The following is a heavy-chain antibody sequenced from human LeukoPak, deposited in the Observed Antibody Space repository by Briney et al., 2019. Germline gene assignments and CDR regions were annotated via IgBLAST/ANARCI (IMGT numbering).Heavy chain of an antibody. CDR3: AKGCSDSCYSAWCY. D-gene: IGHD2-15*01. V-gene: IGHV3-23*01. CDR2: ISGSGGST. CDR1: GFTFSNYA. Sequence: PGGSLRLSCAASGFTFSNYAMNWVRQAPGKGLEWVSVISGSGGSTYYADSVKGRFTISRDNSKNTLYLQMNSLRAEDTAVYYCAKGCSDSCYSAWCYWGQGTLVTVSS. J-gene: IGHJ4*02.